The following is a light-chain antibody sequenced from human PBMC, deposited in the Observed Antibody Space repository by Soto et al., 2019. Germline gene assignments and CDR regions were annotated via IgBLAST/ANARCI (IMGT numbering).Light chain of an antibody. CDR3: QQYYDTPLT. CDR1: QSVFYTSNNKNY. J-gene: IGKJ4*01. V-gene: IGKV4-1*01. Sequence: DIVMTQSPDSLAVSLGERATINCKSSQSVFYTSNNKNYLAWYQQKPGQPPKLLTYWASIRESGVPDRFSGSGSGPDFTLTISSLQAEDVAVYYCQQYYDTPLTFGGGTKVEI. CDR2: WAS.